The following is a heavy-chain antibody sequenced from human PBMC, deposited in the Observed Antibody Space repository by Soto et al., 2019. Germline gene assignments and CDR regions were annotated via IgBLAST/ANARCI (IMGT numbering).Heavy chain of an antibody. V-gene: IGHV4-59*08. D-gene: IGHD2-15*01. CDR1: GGSISSYY. CDR2: IYYSGST. J-gene: IGHJ4*02. Sequence: SETLSLTCTVSGGSISSYYWSWIRQPPGKGLEWIGYIYYSGSTNYNPSLKSRVTISVDTSKNQFSLKLSSVTAADTAVYYCARHSVVPTYYFDYWGQGTLVTVSS. CDR3: ARHSVVPTYYFDY.